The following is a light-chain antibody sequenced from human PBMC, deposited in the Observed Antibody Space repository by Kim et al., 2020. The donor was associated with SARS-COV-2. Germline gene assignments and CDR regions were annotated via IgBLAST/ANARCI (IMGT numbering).Light chain of an antibody. V-gene: IGLV2-14*03. CDR1: SSDVVIYY. CDR2: DVT. CDR3: SSYTSNSLYV. J-gene: IGLJ1*01. Sequence: QSALTQPASVPGSPGQSITISCTGPSSDVVIYYVSWYQQHPGKAPKLMIYDVTKRPSGVSTRFSGSKSGNTASLTISGLQAEDEADYYCSSYTSNSLYVFGTGTKVTVL.